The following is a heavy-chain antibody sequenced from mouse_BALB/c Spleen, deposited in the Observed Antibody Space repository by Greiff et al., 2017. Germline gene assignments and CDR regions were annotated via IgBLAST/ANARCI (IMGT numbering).Heavy chain of an antibody. CDR1: GFSLTSYG. Sequence: VKLVESGPGLVAPSQSLSITCTVSGFSLTSYGVHWVRQPPGKGLEWLGVIWAGGSTNYNSALMSRLSISKDNSKSQVFLKMNSLQTDDTAMYYCARADYYGSSYAMDYWGQGTSVTVSS. CDR2: IWAGGST. D-gene: IGHD1-1*01. J-gene: IGHJ4*01. V-gene: IGHV2-9*02. CDR3: ARADYYGSSYAMDY.